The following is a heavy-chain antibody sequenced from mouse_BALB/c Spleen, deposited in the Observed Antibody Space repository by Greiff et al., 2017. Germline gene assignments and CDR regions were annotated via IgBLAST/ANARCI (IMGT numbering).Heavy chain of an antibody. CDR3: ARDYYGSSYYAMDY. D-gene: IGHD1-1*01. CDR2: ISNLAYSI. CDR1: GFTFSDYG. J-gene: IGHJ4*01. Sequence: EVQGVESGGGLVQPGGSRKLSCAASGFTFSDYGMAWVRQAPGKGPEWVAFISNLAYSIYYADTVTGRFTISRENAKNTLYLEMSSLRSEDTAMYYCARDYYGSSYYAMDYWGQGTSVTVSS. V-gene: IGHV5-15*02.